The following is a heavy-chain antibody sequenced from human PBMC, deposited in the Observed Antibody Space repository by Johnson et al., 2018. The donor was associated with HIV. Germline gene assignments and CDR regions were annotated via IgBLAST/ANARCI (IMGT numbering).Heavy chain of an antibody. V-gene: IGHV3-30*03. CDR1: GFTFSTYG. CDR2: ITYDGSNQ. CDR3: ATDLSRWELHPLSAFDI. Sequence: QMQLVESGGGVVQPGRSLRLSCAASGFTFSTYGMHWVRQAPGKGLEWVAVITYDGSNQYYGDSVKGRFTISRDNSQNTLYLQMNSLRAEATAVYYFATDLSRWELHPLSAFDIWGQGTMVTVSS. D-gene: IGHD4-23*01. J-gene: IGHJ3*02.